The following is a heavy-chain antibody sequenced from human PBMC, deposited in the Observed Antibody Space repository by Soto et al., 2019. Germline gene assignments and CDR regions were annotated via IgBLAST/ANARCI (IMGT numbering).Heavy chain of an antibody. J-gene: IGHJ4*02. V-gene: IGHV3-30*03. CDR1: GFTFSSYG. Sequence: PGGSLRLSCAASGFTFSSYGMHWVRQAPGKGLEWVAVISYDGSNKYYADSVKGRFTISRDNSKNTLYLQMNSLRAEDTAVYYCATRGAPIDIVPFDYWGQGTLVTVSS. CDR2: ISYDGSNK. CDR3: ATRGAPIDIVPFDY. D-gene: IGHD2-15*01.